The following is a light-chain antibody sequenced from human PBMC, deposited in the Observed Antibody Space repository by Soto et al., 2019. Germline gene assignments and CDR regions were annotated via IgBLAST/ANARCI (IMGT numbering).Light chain of an antibody. CDR1: ESVSSN. Sequence: DIGVTNSPTALYSAQKYTATLSCRTSESVSSNLAWYQQKPGQAPGLLIYGASTRATGIPARFTGSGSGTEFTLTISCLQSEDFTLYCCQHAKSRLKRFGQGTLLAI. V-gene: IGKV3-15*01. CDR2: GAS. CDR3: QHAKSRLKR. J-gene: IGKJ5*01.